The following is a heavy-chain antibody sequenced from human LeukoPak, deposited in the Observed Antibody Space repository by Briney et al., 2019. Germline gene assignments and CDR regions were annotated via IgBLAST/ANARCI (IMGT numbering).Heavy chain of an antibody. CDR3: AKALIAVAGLIDY. CDR2: ISWNSGSI. CDR1: GFTFDDYA. J-gene: IGHJ4*02. Sequence: GRSLRLSCAASGFTFDDYAMHWVRQAPGKGLERVSGISWNSGSIGYADSVKGRFTISRDNAKNSLYLQMNSLRAEDTALYYCAKALIAVAGLIDYWGQGTLVTVSS. V-gene: IGHV3-9*01. D-gene: IGHD6-19*01.